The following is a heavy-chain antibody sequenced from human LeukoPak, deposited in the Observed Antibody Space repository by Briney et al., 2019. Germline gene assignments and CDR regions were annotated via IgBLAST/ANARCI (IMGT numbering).Heavy chain of an antibody. CDR2: ISSSSSSYI. D-gene: IGHD5-12*01. Sequence: GGSLRLSCAASGFTFSSYSMNWVRQAPGRGLEWVSSISSSSSSYIYYADSVKGRFTISRDNAKNSLYLQMNSLRAEDTAVYYCARDPVATITPFDYWGQGTLVTVSS. CDR3: ARDPVATITPFDY. V-gene: IGHV3-21*01. J-gene: IGHJ4*02. CDR1: GFTFSSYS.